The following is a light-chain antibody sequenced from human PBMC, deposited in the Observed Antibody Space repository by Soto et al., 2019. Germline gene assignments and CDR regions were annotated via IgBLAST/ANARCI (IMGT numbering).Light chain of an antibody. CDR1: QSVSSSY. J-gene: IGKJ1*01. CDR3: QQYNNWPLT. V-gene: IGKV3-20*01. CDR2: GAS. Sequence: EIVLTQSPGTLSLSPGERATLSCRASQSVSSSYLAWYQQKPDQAPRLLIYGASSRATGIPDMFSGSGSGTDFTLTISRLEAEDFAVYYCQQYNNWPLTFGQGTKVEIK.